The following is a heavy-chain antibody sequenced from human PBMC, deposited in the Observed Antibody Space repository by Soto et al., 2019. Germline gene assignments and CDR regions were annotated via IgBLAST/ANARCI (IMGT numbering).Heavy chain of an antibody. V-gene: IGHV1-18*04. J-gene: IGHJ5*02. CDR1: GYTFTSYG. Sequence: ASVEVSCKASGYTFTSYGMSWVRQAPGEGLEGMGWISAYNGNTNYAQKLQGRVTMTTDTSTSTAYMELRSLRSDDTAVYYCARTGNYYDSSAMNWFDPWGQGTLIPVST. CDR3: ARTGNYYDSSAMNWFDP. D-gene: IGHD3-22*01. CDR2: ISAYNGNT.